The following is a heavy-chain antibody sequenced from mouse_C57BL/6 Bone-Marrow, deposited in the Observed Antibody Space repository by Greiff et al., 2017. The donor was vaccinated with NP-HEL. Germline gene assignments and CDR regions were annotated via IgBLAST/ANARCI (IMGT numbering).Heavy chain of an antibody. CDR2: INPNNGGT. J-gene: IGHJ4*01. V-gene: IGHV1-26*01. CDR3: ATITTVVAPNAMDY. D-gene: IGHD1-1*01. Sequence: EVQLQQSGPELVKPGASVKISCKASGYTFTDYYMNWVKQSHGKSLEWIGDINPNNGGTSYNQKFKGKATLTAYKSSSTAYMELRSLTSEDSAVYFCATITTVVAPNAMDYWGQGTSVTVSS. CDR1: GYTFTDYY.